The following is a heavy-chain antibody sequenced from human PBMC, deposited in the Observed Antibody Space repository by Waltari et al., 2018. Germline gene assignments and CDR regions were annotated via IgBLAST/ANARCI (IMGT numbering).Heavy chain of an antibody. D-gene: IGHD2-15*01. CDR2: ISSSSSYI. CDR3: ARKGGCSLEYDY. CDR1: VCTFSSYS. V-gene: IGHV3-21*01. J-gene: IGHJ4*02. Sequence: VQLVESGGGLVKPGGSLRLCCAASVCTFSSYSMHWVLQAPGKGMEWVSSISSSSSYIYDADAVKGRFTISRDNAKNSLYLQMNSLRAEDTAVYYCARKGGCSLEYDYWGQGTLVTVSS.